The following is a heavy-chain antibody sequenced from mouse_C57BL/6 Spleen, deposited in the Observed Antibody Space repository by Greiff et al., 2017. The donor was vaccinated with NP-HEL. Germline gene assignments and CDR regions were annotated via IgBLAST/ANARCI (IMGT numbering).Heavy chain of an antibody. D-gene: IGHD2-1*01. CDR1: GFNIKDYY. CDR2: IDPEDGDT. CDR3: ARLGGNYEGYFDV. V-gene: IGHV14-2*01. J-gene: IGHJ1*03. Sequence: VQLQQSGAELVKPGASVKLSCTASGFNIKDYYMHWVKQRPEQGLEWIGRIDPEDGDTKYAPKFQGKATMTADTSSNTAYLQLSSLTSEDTAVYYCARLGGNYEGYFDVWGTGTTVTVSS.